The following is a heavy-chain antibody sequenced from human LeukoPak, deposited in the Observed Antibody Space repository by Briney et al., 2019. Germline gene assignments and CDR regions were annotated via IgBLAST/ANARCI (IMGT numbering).Heavy chain of an antibody. J-gene: IGHJ4*02. CDR1: GFAFSSYA. CDR2: TSGNGAKT. D-gene: IGHD6-19*01. Sequence: GGSLRLSCAASGFAFSSYAMSWVRQAPGKGLEWVSATSGNGAKTYYADSVKGRFTISRGNSKNTLYLQMNSLRAEDTAVYYCAKDSGWPFDYWGQGTLVTVSS. V-gene: IGHV3-23*01. CDR3: AKDSGWPFDY.